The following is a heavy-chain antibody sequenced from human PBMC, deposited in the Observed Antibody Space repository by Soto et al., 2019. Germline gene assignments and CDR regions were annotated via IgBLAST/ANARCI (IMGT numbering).Heavy chain of an antibody. CDR1: GFTFSTFS. V-gene: IGHV3-48*02. J-gene: IGHJ4*02. D-gene: IGHD1-26*01. CDR3: ARDLAWAFDS. Sequence: QAGGSLRLSCAASGFTFSTFSMNWVRQAPGKGLEWLSYIGGSGGSISYADSVKGRFTISRDNGKNTLYLQMSSLRDEDTAVYYCARDLAWAFDSWGQGALVTVS. CDR2: IGGSGGSI.